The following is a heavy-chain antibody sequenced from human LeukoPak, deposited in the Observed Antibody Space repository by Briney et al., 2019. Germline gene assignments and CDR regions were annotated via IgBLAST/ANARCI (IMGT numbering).Heavy chain of an antibody. D-gene: IGHD2-15*01. V-gene: IGHV4-34*01. Sequence: SETLSLTCAVYGGSFSGYYWSWIRQPPGKGLEWIGEINHSGSTNYNPSLKSRVTISVDTSKNQFSLKLSSVTAADTAVYYCARGRYCSGGSCYSGSYYYYYYYMDVWGKGTTVTVSS. J-gene: IGHJ6*03. CDR3: ARGRYCSGGSCYSGSYYYYYYYMDV. CDR1: GGSFSGYY. CDR2: INHSGST.